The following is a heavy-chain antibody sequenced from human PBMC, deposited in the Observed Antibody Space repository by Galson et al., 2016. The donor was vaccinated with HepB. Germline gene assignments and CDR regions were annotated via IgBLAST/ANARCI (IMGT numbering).Heavy chain of an antibody. Sequence: SLRLSCAASQFSFRSYGMHWVRQAPGKGLEWVAVISYDGSNEYYADSVKGRFTISRDNSKNTLYLQMNSLRSEDAAVYYCAKDLHHNCSSTTCYFVGVHPYYYGLDVWARGTTFTVS. CDR3: AKDLHHNCSSTTCYFVGVHPYYYGLDV. D-gene: IGHD2-2*01. J-gene: IGHJ6*02. CDR1: QFSFRSYG. V-gene: IGHV3-30*18. CDR2: ISYDGSNE.